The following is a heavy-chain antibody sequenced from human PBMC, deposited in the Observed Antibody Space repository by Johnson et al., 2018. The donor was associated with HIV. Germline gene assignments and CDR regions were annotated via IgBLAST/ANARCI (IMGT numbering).Heavy chain of an antibody. Sequence: LLVESGGGLVQPGGSLRLSCAASGFTFDDYAMHWVRQAPGKGLEWVSVISWNSGSIGYADSVKGRFTISRDNAKNSLYLQMNSLRAEDTALYYCAKESYRSSLWAFDIWGQGTMVTVSS. CDR3: AKESYRSSLWAFDI. CDR2: ISWNSGSI. J-gene: IGHJ3*02. V-gene: IGHV3-9*01. D-gene: IGHD6-6*01. CDR1: GFTFDDYA.